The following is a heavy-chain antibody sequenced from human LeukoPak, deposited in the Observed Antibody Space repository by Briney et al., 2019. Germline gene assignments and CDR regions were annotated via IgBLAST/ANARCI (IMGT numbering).Heavy chain of an antibody. CDR2: FDPEDGET. V-gene: IGHV1-24*01. D-gene: IGHD2-2*01. CDR3: ASFLLVVPGWFDP. CDR1: GYTLTELS. Sequence: ASVKVSCKVSGYTLTELSMHWVRQAPGKGLEWMGGFDPEDGETIYAQKFQGRVTMTEDTSTDTAYMELSSLRSEDTVVYYCASFLLVVPGWFDPWGQGTLVTVSS. J-gene: IGHJ5*02.